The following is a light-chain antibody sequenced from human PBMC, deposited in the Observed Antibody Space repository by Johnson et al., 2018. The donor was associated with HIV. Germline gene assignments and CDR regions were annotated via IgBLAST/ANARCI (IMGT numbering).Light chain of an antibody. Sequence: QSVLTQPPSVSAAPGQKVTISCSGSSSNIGHNYVSWYQQLPGTAPKLLIYDNTKRPSGIPHRFAGSKSGTSATLGITGLKTGDEGGYYCRTWDSSLRRYFFGSGSRVTVL. V-gene: IGLV1-51*01. CDR1: SSNIGHNY. CDR2: DNT. CDR3: RTWDSSLRRYF. J-gene: IGLJ1*01.